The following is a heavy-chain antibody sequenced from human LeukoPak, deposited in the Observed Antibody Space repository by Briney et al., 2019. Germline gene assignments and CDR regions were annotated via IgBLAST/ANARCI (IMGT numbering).Heavy chain of an antibody. CDR3: ARDLPGDPLPYYGMDV. Sequence: SVKVSCKASVGTFSSYAISWVRQAPGQGLEWMGGIIPIFGTANYAQKFQGRVTITADESTSTAYMELSSLRSEDTAVYYCARDLPGDPLPYYGMDVWGQGTTVTVSS. CDR1: VGTFSSYA. CDR2: IIPIFGTA. V-gene: IGHV1-69*13. J-gene: IGHJ6*02. D-gene: IGHD4-17*01.